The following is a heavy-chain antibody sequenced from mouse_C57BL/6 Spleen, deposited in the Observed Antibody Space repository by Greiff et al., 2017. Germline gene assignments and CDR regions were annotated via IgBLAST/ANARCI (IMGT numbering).Heavy chain of an antibody. CDR1: GYTFTSYW. Sequence: QVQLQQPGAELVKPGASVKMSCKASGYTFTSYWITWVKQRPGQGLEWIGDIYPGSGSTTYNEKFKSKATLTVDTSSSTAYMQLSSLTSEDSAVYYCARSDYYGSSYGEAYWGQGTTLTVSS. J-gene: IGHJ2*01. D-gene: IGHD1-1*01. CDR2: IYPGSGST. V-gene: IGHV1-55*01. CDR3: ARSDYYGSSYGEAY.